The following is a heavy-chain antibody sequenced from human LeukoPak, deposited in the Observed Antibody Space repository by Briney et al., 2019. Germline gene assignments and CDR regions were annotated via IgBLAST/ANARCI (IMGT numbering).Heavy chain of an antibody. CDR3: ARLLDISDH. CDR2: ITGSGSTK. V-gene: IGHV3-48*03. Sequence: GSLGLSCAASGFTFSTYEMNWVRQAPGKGLEWLSYITGSGSTKYYADSVRGRFTISIDNSKNSLYLQINSLRAEDTAVYYCARLLDISDHWGRGTLVTVSS. J-gene: IGHJ4*02. CDR1: GFTFSTYE. D-gene: IGHD3-22*01.